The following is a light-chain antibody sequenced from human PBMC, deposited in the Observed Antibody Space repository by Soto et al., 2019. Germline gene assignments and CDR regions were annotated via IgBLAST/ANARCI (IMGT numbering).Light chain of an antibody. CDR3: QSYDSSLSGVV. J-gene: IGLJ2*01. V-gene: IGLV1-40*01. CDR1: SSNTGAGYD. Sequence: QSVLTQPPSVSGAPGQRVTISCTGSSSNTGAGYDVDWYQQLPGTAPKLLIYGDTNRPSGLPDRFSGSKSGTSASLAITGLQAEDEADYYCQSYDSSLSGVVFGGGTKLTVL. CDR2: GDT.